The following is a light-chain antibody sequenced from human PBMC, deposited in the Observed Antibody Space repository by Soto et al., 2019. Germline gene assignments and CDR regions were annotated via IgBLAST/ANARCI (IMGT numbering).Light chain of an antibody. CDR1: QSVSSTH. J-gene: IGKJ2*01. CDR3: QHYGSLPYT. CDR2: RTS. V-gene: IGKV3-20*01. Sequence: DIVLTQSAGTLSLSPGERATLSCRASQSVSSTHLAWYQQKFGQAPRLLVYRTSRRATGIPDRFSGSGSGTEFTLTINRLEPEDFAVYYCQHYGSLPYTFGQGTKLEMK.